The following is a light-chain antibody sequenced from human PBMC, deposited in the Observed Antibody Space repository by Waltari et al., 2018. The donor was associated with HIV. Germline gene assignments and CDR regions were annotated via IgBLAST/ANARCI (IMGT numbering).Light chain of an antibody. CDR1: SSNVGSDDL. Sequence: QSALTQPASESGSPGQSITIPCTGTSSNVGSDDLVSWYQQHPGEAPKLTIYEVTKRPSGVSNRFSGSKSGNTASLTISGLQAEDEADYYCCSCPRSGIRYVFGTGTKVTVL. V-gene: IGLV2-23*02. J-gene: IGLJ1*01. CDR2: EVT. CDR3: CSCPRSGIRYV.